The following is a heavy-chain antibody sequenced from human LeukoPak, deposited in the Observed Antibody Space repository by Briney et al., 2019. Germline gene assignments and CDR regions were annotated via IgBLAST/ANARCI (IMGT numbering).Heavy chain of an antibody. CDR1: GHTFTGYY. Sequence: ASVKVSCXASGHTFTGYYMHWVRQAPGQGLEWMGWINPNSGGTNYAQKFQGRVTMTRDTSISTAYMELSRLRSDDTAVYYCAREGLLWFGDPPRTYDYWGQGTLVTVSS. J-gene: IGHJ4*02. CDR2: INPNSGGT. CDR3: AREGLLWFGDPPRTYDY. D-gene: IGHD3-10*01. V-gene: IGHV1-2*02.